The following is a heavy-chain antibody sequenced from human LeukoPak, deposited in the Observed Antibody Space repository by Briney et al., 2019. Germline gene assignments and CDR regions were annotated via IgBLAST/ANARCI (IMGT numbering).Heavy chain of an antibody. CDR2: ISERGGST. D-gene: IGHD3-10*01. CDR3: AKRGVVIRGILVIGYHQEAYHYDF. V-gene: IGHV3-23*01. Sequence: GGSLRLSCAGSGFTFSNYALIWVRRPPGKGLEWVSYISERGGSTTYADSVKGRFTISRDTSLNTLYLQMNNLRAEDTAVYFCAKRGVVIRGILVIGYHQEAYHYDFWGQGVMVTVSS. CDR1: GFTFSNYA. J-gene: IGHJ4*02.